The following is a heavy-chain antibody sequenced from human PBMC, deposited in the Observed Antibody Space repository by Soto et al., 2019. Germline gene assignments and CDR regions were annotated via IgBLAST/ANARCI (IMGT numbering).Heavy chain of an antibody. J-gene: IGHJ4*02. CDR3: ARATYYFDS. CDR1: VDSISHYY. V-gene: IGHV4-4*07. CDR2: IHSDGST. Sequence: SEALSLTYTVSVDSISHYYWNWIRQPAEKGLEWIGRIHSDGSTNYNPSLKSRVSMSVDTFKNQFSLKINSVTAADTALYYCARATYYFDSWGQGTLVTVSS.